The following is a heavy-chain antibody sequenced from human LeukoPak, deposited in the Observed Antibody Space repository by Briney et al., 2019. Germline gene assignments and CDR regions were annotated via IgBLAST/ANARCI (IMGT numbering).Heavy chain of an antibody. CDR2: IYYNGNT. Sequence: SETLSLTCSVSDGSINSYYWNWIRRPPGKGLEWIGYIYYNGNTNYSPSLKSRVTMSVDTSKDLFSLKVSSVTAADTAVYYCARGRSNYYGMDVWGQGTTVTVSS. V-gene: IGHV4-59*01. CDR1: DGSINSYY. D-gene: IGHD1-26*01. J-gene: IGHJ6*02. CDR3: ARGRSNYYGMDV.